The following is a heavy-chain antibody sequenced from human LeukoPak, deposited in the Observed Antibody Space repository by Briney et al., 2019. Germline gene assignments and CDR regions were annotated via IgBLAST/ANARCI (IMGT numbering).Heavy chain of an antibody. CDR2: IRYDGSDK. CDR3: AKGRKYSSGWYLDY. Sequence: PGGSLRLSYAASGFTFSSHGMHWVRQAPGKGLEWVAFIRYDGSDKYYADSVKGRFTISRDNSKNTLYLQMNSLRAEDTAVYYCAKGRKYSSGWYLDYWGQGTLVTVSS. J-gene: IGHJ4*02. CDR1: GFTFSSHG. D-gene: IGHD6-19*01. V-gene: IGHV3-30*02.